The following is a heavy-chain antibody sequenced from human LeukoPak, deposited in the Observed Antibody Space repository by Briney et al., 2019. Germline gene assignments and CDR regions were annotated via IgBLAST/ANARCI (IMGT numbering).Heavy chain of an antibody. J-gene: IGHJ4*02. D-gene: IGHD5-24*01. CDR2: INPNSGGT. Sequence: ASVKVSCKASGYTFTGYYMHCVRQAPGQGLEWMGWINPNSGGTNYAQKFQGRVTMTRDTSISTAYMELSRLRSDDTAVYYCAREDVEMATIFFDYWGQGTLVTVSS. V-gene: IGHV1-2*02. CDR3: AREDVEMATIFFDY. CDR1: GYTFTGYY.